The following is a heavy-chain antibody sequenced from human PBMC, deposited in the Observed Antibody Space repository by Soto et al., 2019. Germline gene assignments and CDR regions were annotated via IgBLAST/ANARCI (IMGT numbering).Heavy chain of an antibody. J-gene: IGHJ4*02. D-gene: IGHD4-4*01. Sequence: GGSLRLSCAASGFTVSSNYMSWVRQAPGKGLEWVSVIYSGGSTYYADSVKGRFTISRDNSKHTRYLQMNSLGAEDTAVYYCARDRTIDYSKGHYDYWGQGTLVTVSS. CDR3: ARDRTIDYSKGHYDY. CDR2: IYSGGST. V-gene: IGHV3-66*01. CDR1: GFTVSSNY.